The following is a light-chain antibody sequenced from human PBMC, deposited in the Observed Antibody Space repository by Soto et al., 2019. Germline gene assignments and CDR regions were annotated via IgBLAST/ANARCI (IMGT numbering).Light chain of an antibody. CDR3: QQRGNGLT. CDR1: QSVVTY. V-gene: IGKV3-11*01. J-gene: IGKJ4*01. Sequence: EIVLTQYPALLSLSPGERATLSCRASQSVVTYLAWYQQKLGQAPRLLIHEAFHRATGIPARFSGGGSGADFTLTISSREPEGVAVYDCQQRGNGLTCGGGPSVE. CDR2: EAF.